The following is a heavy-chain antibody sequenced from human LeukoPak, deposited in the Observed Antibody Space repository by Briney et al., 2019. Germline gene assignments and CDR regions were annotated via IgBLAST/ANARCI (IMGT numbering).Heavy chain of an antibody. D-gene: IGHD6-6*01. CDR1: GFTFSSYS. V-gene: IGHV3-21*01. Sequence: GGSLRLSCAASGFTFSSYSMNWVRQAPGKGLEWVSSISSSNSYIYYADSVKGRFTISRDNAKNSLYLQMNSLRAEDTAVYYCARAHQYSSSSNYWGQGTLVTVSS. CDR2: ISSSNSYI. CDR3: ARAHQYSSSSNY. J-gene: IGHJ4*02.